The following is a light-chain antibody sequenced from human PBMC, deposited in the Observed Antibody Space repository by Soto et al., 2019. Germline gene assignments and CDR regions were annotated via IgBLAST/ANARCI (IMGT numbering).Light chain of an antibody. V-gene: IGLV2-23*02. CDR1: SSDVGSYNL. Sequence: QSALTQPASVSGSPGQSITISCTGTSSDVGSYNLVSWYQQHPGKAPKLIIYEVSEWPSGVSHRFSGSKSGNTASLTISGLRAEDEADYYCCSYATPRLFGGGTKLTVL. CDR3: CSYATPRL. CDR2: EVS. J-gene: IGLJ2*01.